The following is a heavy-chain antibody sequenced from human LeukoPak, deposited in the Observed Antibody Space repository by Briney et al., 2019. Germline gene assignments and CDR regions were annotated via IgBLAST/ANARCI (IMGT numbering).Heavy chain of an antibody. CDR1: GFTFNNYA. J-gene: IGHJ4*02. Sequence: GSLRLSCTAAGFTFNNYAMSWVRQAPGKGLEWVSHISDSGGKTYYADSVKGRFTISRDNSKNTLYLQMNSLRAEDTAVYYCAKDPGGAAAGSFSFDYWGQGTLVTVSS. CDR3: AKDPGGAAAGSFSFDY. V-gene: IGHV3-23*01. CDR2: ISDSGGKT. D-gene: IGHD6-13*01.